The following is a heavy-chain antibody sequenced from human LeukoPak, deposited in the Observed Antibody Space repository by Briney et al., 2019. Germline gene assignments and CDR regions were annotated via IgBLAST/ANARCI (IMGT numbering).Heavy chain of an antibody. J-gene: IGHJ5*02. V-gene: IGHV4-38-2*02. CDR1: GYSIISGYY. D-gene: IGHD5-18*01. CDR2: IYDSGST. CDR3: ARVRTVDTAMVTLNWFDP. Sequence: NTAETLSLTYTLAGYSIISGYYWCWIRQPPGKGLEWIVIIYDSGSTYYNPSRKSRLTISVDTSKNQFYLTLSSVTAADTAVYYCARVRTVDTAMVTLNWFDPWGQGTLVTVSS.